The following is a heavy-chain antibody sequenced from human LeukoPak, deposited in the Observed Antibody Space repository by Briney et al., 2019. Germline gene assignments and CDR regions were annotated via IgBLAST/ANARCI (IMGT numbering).Heavy chain of an antibody. CDR3: ARQKLELRPEAAFDI. V-gene: IGHV4-39*01. D-gene: IGHD1-7*01. CDR1: GGSISSSSYY. J-gene: IGHJ3*02. Sequence: SETLSLTCTVSGGSISSSSYYWRWIRQPPGKGLEWIGSIYYSGSTYYNPSLKSRVTITVDTSKNQFSLKLSSVTAADTAVYYCARQKLELRPEAAFDIWGQGTMVTVSS. CDR2: IYYSGST.